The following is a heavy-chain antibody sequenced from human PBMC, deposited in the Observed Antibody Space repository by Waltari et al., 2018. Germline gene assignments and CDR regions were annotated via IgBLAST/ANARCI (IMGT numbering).Heavy chain of an antibody. D-gene: IGHD1-26*01. J-gene: IGHJ6*02. V-gene: IGHV1-3*01. CDR3: ARGIRELNYYGMAV. CDR1: GYTFTSYA. CDR2: INAGNGNT. Sequence: QVQLVQSGAEVKKPGASVKVSGKASGYTFTSYAMHWVRQAPGQRLEWMGWINAGNGNTKYSQKFQGRVTITRETSASTAYMELSSLRSEDTAVYYCARGIRELNYYGMAVWGQGTTVTVSS.